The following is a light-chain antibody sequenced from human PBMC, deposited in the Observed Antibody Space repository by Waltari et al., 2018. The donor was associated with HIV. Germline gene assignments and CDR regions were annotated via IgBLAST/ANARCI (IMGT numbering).Light chain of an antibody. CDR3: QSADNSGTYV. V-gene: IGLV3-25*03. J-gene: IGLJ1*01. CDR2: RDI. CDR1: TLSTQY. Sequence: SYDLTQPPSVSVSPGQTARITCPGATLSTQYSHWYQQKSGQAPVLVIFRDIERPSGIPERFSGSRSGATVTLTISGVQAEDEADYYCQSADNSGTYVFATGTQVTVL.